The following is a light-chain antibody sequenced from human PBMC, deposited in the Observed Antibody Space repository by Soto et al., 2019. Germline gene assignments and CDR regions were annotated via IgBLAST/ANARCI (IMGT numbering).Light chain of an antibody. CDR3: QQYGGLWT. Sequence: DIQMTQSPSTLSASVGDRFTITCRASQSISSWLAWYQQKPGKAPKLLIYKASSLESGVPSRLSGSGSATEFTLTISSLQPDDFATYYCQQYGGLWTFGLGTKVDIK. J-gene: IGKJ1*01. CDR1: QSISSW. V-gene: IGKV1-5*03. CDR2: KAS.